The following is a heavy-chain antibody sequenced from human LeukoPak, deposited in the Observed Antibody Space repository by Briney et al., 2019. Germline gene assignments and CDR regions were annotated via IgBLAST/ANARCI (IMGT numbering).Heavy chain of an antibody. CDR1: GASLSTTTNY. V-gene: IGHV4-39*01. CDR2: VYYSGSN. J-gene: IGHJ4*02. D-gene: IGHD3/OR15-3a*01. CDR3: ARRTDDGRSHHYFDY. Sequence: SETLSLSCSVSGASLSTTTNYWDWISQPPGKELEWIGTVYYSGSNAYNPFLKSRATIPVNTSKAQLFLRLTSVTPTNTVFYSCARRTDDGRSHHYFDYWGQGTLVTVSS.